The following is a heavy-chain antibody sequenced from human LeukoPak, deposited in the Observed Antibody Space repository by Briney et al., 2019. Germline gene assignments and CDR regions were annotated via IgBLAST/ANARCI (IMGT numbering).Heavy chain of an antibody. CDR2: ISSSSSYI. V-gene: IGHV3-21*01. CDR3: ARDGPAPVVTGKDPGFDY. J-gene: IGHJ4*02. Sequence: GGSLRLSCAASGFTFSSYSMNWVRQAPGEGLEWVSSISSSSSYIYYADSVKGRFTISRDNAKNSLYLQMNSLRAEDTAVYYCARDGPAPVVTGKDPGFDYWGQGTLVTVSS. D-gene: IGHD2-21*02. CDR1: GFTFSSYS.